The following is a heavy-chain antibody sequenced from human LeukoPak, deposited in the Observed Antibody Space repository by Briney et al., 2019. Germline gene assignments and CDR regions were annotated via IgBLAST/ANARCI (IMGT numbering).Heavy chain of an antibody. CDR3: AREFTQDLNSSLFFSGWFDP. CDR2: IIPIFGTA. Sequence: SVKVSCKASGGTFSSYAISWVRQAPGQGLEWMRGIIPIFGTANYAQKFQGRVTITTDESTSTAYMELSSLRSEDTAVYYCAREFTQDLNSSLFFSGWFDPWGQGTLVTVSS. D-gene: IGHD1-26*01. V-gene: IGHV1-69*05. CDR1: GGTFSSYA. J-gene: IGHJ5*02.